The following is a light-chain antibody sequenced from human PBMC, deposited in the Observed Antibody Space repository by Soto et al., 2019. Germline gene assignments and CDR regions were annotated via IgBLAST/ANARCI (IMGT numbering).Light chain of an antibody. J-gene: IGLJ2*01. V-gene: IGLV2-8*01. CDR1: SSDIGGYNS. CDR3: QSYHSGNVV. Sequence: QSVLTQPPSASGSPGQSVTISCTGTSSDIGGYNSVSWYQQHPGKAPRLMIYEVNKRPSGVPDRFSGSIDSSSNSASLTISGLKTDDEADYYCQSYHSGNVVFGGGTKLTVL. CDR2: EVN.